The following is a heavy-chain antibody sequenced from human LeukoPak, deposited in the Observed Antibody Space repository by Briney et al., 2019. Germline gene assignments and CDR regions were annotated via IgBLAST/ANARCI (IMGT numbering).Heavy chain of an antibody. D-gene: IGHD3-3*01. CDR2: INPNSGGT. CDR1: GYTFTGYY. CDR3: ARTLYYDFWMFDY. V-gene: IGHV1-2*02. Sequence: GASVKVSCKASGYTFTGYYMHWVRQAPGQGLEWMGWINPNSGGTNYAQKFQGRVTMTRDTSISTAYMELSRLRSDDTAVYYCARTLYYDFWMFDYWGQGTLDTVSS. J-gene: IGHJ4*02.